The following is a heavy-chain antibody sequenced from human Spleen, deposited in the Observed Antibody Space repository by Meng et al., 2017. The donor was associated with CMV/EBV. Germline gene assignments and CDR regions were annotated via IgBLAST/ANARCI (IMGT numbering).Heavy chain of an antibody. D-gene: IGHD3-22*01. Sequence: GSISSGGYYWSWIRQHPGKGLGWIGYIYYSGSTYYTPSLKSRVTISVDTSKNQFSLKLSSVTAADTAVYYCARAQPTDYDSSGYLYYWGQGTLVTVSS. CDR1: GSISSGGYY. V-gene: IGHV4-31*02. CDR2: IYYSGST. CDR3: ARAQPTDYDSSGYLYY. J-gene: IGHJ4*02.